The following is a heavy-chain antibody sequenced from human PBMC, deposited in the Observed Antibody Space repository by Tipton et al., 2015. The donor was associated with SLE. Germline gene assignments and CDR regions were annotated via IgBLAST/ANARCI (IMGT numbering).Heavy chain of an antibody. J-gene: IGHJ4*02. CDR2: INPNIGGT. Sequence: QLVQSGAEVKKPGSSVKVSCKASGGTFSSYAISWVRQAPGQGLEWMGWINPNIGGTNYAPKFQGRVTMTRDTSISTAYLELSSLTSDDTAIYFCTRTGYNHGHDYWGQGTLVTVS. V-gene: IGHV1-2*02. CDR1: GGTFSSYA. D-gene: IGHD1-14*01. CDR3: TRTGYNHGHDY.